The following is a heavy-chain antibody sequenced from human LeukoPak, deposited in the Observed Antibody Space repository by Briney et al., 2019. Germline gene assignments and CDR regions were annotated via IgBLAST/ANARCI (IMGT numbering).Heavy chain of an antibody. J-gene: IGHJ3*02. V-gene: IGHV3-7*01. Sequence: PGGSLRLSCAASGFTFSSYWMSWVRQAPGKRLEWVANIRQDGSEKYYVDSVKGRFTISRDNAKNSLYLQMNSLRAGDTAVYYCARDSLVIKDAFDIWGQGTMVTVSS. CDR3: ARDSLVIKDAFDI. D-gene: IGHD3-9*01. CDR2: IRQDGSEK. CDR1: GFTFSSYW.